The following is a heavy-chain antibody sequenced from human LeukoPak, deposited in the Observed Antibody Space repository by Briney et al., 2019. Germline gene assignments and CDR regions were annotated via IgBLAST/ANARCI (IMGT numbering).Heavy chain of an antibody. J-gene: IGHJ4*02. CDR2: ISGSGGST. Sequence: GGSLRLSCAASGFTFSSYAMSWVRRAPGKGLEWVSVISGSGGSTYYADSVKGRFTISRDNSKNTLYLQMNNLRAEDTAVYYCAKEEYYYDSSGYSPAFDYWGQGTLVTVSS. CDR3: AKEEYYYDSSGYSPAFDY. CDR1: GFTFSSYA. D-gene: IGHD3-22*01. V-gene: IGHV3-23*01.